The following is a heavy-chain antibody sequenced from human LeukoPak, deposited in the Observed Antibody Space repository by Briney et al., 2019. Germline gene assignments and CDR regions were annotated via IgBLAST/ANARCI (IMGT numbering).Heavy chain of an antibody. CDR1: GGTFSSYA. Sequence: ASVKVSCKASGGTFSSYAISWVRQAPRQGLEWMGRILPIFGAPNYAQRFQGRVTITTDESTSTAYMELSSLRSEDTAMYYCASMTTVTTPDRDAFDIWGQGTLVTVSS. CDR3: ASMTTVTTPDRDAFDI. V-gene: IGHV1-69*05. CDR2: ILPIFGAP. J-gene: IGHJ3*02. D-gene: IGHD4-17*01.